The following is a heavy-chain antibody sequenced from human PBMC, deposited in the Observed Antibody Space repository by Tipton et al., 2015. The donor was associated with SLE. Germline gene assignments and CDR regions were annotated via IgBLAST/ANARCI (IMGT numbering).Heavy chain of an antibody. CDR2: INHSGST. Sequence: TLSLTCSVSGGSISSGSYYWSWIRQPPGKGLEWIGEINHSGSTNYNPSLKSRVTISVDTSRNQFSLKLSSVTAADTAVYYCASGGILWYFDLWGRGTLVTVSS. D-gene: IGHD3-16*01. J-gene: IGHJ2*01. CDR1: GGSISSGSYY. V-gene: IGHV4-39*07. CDR3: ASGGILWYFDL.